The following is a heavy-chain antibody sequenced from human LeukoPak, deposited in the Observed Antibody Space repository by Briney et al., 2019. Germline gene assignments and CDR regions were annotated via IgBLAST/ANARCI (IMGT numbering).Heavy chain of an antibody. D-gene: IGHD6-13*01. CDR2: ISGSSNTI. Sequence: GGSLRLSCAASGFTFSSYNMNWVRQAPGKGLEWVSYISGSSNTIYYADSVRGRFTISRDNSKNSLYLQMNSLRTEDTALYYCAKDITEEYSSSLYYYYGMDVWGQGTTVTVSS. CDR1: GFTFSSYN. CDR3: AKDITEEYSSSLYYYYGMDV. J-gene: IGHJ6*02. V-gene: IGHV3-48*04.